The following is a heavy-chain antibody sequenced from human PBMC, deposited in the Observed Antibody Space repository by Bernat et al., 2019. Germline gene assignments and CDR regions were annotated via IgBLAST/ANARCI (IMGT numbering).Heavy chain of an antibody. CDR1: GGSISSSSYY. CDR3: ARHWIFGVGGFDY. Sequence: QLQLQESGPGLVKPSETLSLTCTVSGGSISSSSYYWGWIRQPPGKGLEWIGSIYYSGSTYYNPSLKSRVTISVDTSKNQFSLKLSSVTAADTAVYYCARHWIFGVGGFDYWGQGTLVTVSS. D-gene: IGHD3-3*01. CDR2: IYYSGST. J-gene: IGHJ4*02. V-gene: IGHV4-39*01.